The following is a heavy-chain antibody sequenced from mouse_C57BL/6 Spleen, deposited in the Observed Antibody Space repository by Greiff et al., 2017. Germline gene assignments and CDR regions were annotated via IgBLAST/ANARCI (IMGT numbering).Heavy chain of an antibody. CDR2: ISSGSSTI. D-gene: IGHD1-1*01. V-gene: IGHV5-17*01. Sequence: EVQLVESGGGLVKPGGSLKLSCAASGFTFSDYGMHWVRQAPEKGLEWVAYISSGSSTINYADTVKGRFTISRDNAKNTLFLQMTSLRSEDTAMYYCAGSPLAYYYGSSYDAMDYWGQGTSVTVSS. CDR3: AGSPLAYYYGSSYDAMDY. CDR1: GFTFSDYG. J-gene: IGHJ4*01.